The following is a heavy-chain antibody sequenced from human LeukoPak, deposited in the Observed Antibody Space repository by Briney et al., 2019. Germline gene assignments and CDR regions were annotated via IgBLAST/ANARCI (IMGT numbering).Heavy chain of an antibody. D-gene: IGHD4-17*01. Sequence: PGGSLRLSCAASGFSFISYGMHWVRQAPGKGLEWVGVISDDGRSKDYADSVKGRFTISRDNSKDTLYLQMNSLRDEDTAVYYCAKRPSDYGDYVSYFDYWGQGTLATVSS. CDR2: ISDDGRSK. CDR3: AKRPSDYGDYVSYFDY. CDR1: GFSFISYG. V-gene: IGHV3-30*18. J-gene: IGHJ4*02.